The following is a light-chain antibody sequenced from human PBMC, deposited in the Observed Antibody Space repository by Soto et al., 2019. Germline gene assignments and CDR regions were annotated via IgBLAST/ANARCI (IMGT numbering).Light chain of an antibody. J-gene: IGKJ2*01. CDR3: MQATHWPYT. CDR1: QGLGNTY. V-gene: IGKV2-30*01. CDR2: KVS. Sequence: DVVMTQSPLSLPVTLGQPASISCRSSQGLGNTYLNWFHQRPGQSPRRLIYKVSNRDSGVPDRFSSSGSGTDFTLKISRVEAEDVGLYFCMQATHWPYTFGQGTKLEI.